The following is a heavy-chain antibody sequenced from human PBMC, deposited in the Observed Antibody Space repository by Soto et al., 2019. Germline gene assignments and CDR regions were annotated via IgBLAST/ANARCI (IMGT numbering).Heavy chain of an antibody. CDR2: VYPGDSHT. CDR1: GYSFTSYW. Sequence: GESLKISCESSGYSFTSYWIAWVRQMPGKGLDLMGVVYPGDSHTTYSPSFQGQVTISADRSISTAYLQWSRLKASDTAMYYYARLTPTTNTFGLDVWGQGSKVTVPS. J-gene: IGHJ6*02. D-gene: IGHD2-8*01. CDR3: ARLTPTTNTFGLDV. V-gene: IGHV5-51*01.